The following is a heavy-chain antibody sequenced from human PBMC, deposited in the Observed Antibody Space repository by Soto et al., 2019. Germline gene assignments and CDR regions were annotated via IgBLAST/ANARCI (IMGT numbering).Heavy chain of an antibody. CDR3: ARGGRVVRGALRGVGWFDP. Sequence: ASVKVSCKASGYTFTSYDINWVRQATGQGLEWMGWMNPNSGNTGYAQKFQGRVTMTRNTSISTAYMELSGLRSEDTAVYYCARGGRVVRGALRGVGWFDPWGQGTLVTVSS. CDR1: GYTFTSYD. J-gene: IGHJ5*02. CDR2: MNPNSGNT. D-gene: IGHD3-10*01. V-gene: IGHV1-8*01.